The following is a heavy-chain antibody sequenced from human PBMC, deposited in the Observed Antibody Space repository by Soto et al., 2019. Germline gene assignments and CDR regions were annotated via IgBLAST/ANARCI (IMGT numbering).Heavy chain of an antibody. J-gene: IGHJ4*02. CDR1: GGSISSCAYS. CDR2: IYCSGST. V-gene: IGHV4-31*03. Sequence: SETLSLTCTVSGGSISSCAYSCCWIRQHTGKGLGWVGYIYCSGSTYYNPSLKSRVTISLDTSKNQFSLKLSSVTAADTAVYYCAREIYHTLNGYYNLGYYFDYWRQATLDTVSS. CDR3: AREIYHTLNGYYNLGYYFDY. D-gene: IGHD3-9*01.